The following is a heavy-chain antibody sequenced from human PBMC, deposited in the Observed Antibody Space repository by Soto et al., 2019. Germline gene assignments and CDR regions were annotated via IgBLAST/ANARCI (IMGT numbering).Heavy chain of an antibody. V-gene: IGHV3-23*01. D-gene: IGHD3-10*01. CDR3: AKDLAMVRGVRDYYYGMDV. CDR1: GFTFSSYA. Sequence: EVQLLESGGGLVQPGGSLRLSCAASGFTFSSYAMNWVRQAPGKGLEWVSGISGSGGSTLYADSVKGRFTISRDNSKNTLYLQMNSLRAEDTAVYYCAKDLAMVRGVRDYYYGMDVWGQGTTVTVSS. CDR2: ISGSGGST. J-gene: IGHJ6*02.